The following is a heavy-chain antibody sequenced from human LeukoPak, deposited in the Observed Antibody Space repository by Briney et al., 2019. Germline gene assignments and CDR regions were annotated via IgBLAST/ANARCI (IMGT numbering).Heavy chain of an antibody. D-gene: IGHD1-26*01. Sequence: PGGSLRLSCAASGFTFSSYWMIWVRQAPGKGLEWVANIKQDGSEIYYVDSVKGRFTISRDNAKNSVYLQMESLRAEDTAVYYCARDSGSYWEDDAFDIWGQGTMVTVSS. J-gene: IGHJ3*02. CDR2: IKQDGSEI. CDR1: GFTFSSYW. CDR3: ARDSGSYWEDDAFDI. V-gene: IGHV3-7*01.